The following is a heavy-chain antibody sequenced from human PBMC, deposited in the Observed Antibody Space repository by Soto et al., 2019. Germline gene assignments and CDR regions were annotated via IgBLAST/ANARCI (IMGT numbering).Heavy chain of an antibody. V-gene: IGHV4-4*07. CDR1: GGSISSYY. D-gene: IGHD6-13*01. Sequence: SETLSLTCTVSGGSISSYYWSWIRQPAGKGLEWIGRIYTSGSTNYNPSLKGRVTMSVDTSKNQFSLKLSSVTAADTAVYYCAREKSPLAAAIFPNWFDPWGQGTLVTVSS. CDR2: IYTSGST. J-gene: IGHJ5*02. CDR3: AREKSPLAAAIFPNWFDP.